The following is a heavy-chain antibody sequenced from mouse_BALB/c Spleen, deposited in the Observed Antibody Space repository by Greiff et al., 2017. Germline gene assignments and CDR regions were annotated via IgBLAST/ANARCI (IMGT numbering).Heavy chain of an antibody. CDR1: GFTFSSYA. Sequence: EVHLVESGGGLVKPGGSLKLSCAASGFTFSSYAMSWVRQTPEKRLEWVASISSGGSTYYPDSVKGRFTISRDNARNILYLQMSSLRSEDTAMYYCARGGITRGNFDYWGQGTTLTVSS. CDR2: ISSGGST. V-gene: IGHV5-6-5*01. D-gene: IGHD1-1*01. CDR3: ARGGITRGNFDY. J-gene: IGHJ2*01.